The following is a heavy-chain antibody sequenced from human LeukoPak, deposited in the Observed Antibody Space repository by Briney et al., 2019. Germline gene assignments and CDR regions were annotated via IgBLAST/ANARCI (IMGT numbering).Heavy chain of an antibody. J-gene: IGHJ4*02. CDR1: GYTFTSYD. D-gene: IGHD3-3*01. CDR2: MNPNSGNT. CDR3: ARGRSHDFWSRYYF. Sequence: ASVKVSCKASGYTFTSYDINWVRQATGQGLEWMGWMNPNSGNTGYAQKFQGRVTMTRNTSISTAYMELSSLRSEDTAVYYCARGRSHDFWSRYYFWGQGTLVTVSS. V-gene: IGHV1-8*01.